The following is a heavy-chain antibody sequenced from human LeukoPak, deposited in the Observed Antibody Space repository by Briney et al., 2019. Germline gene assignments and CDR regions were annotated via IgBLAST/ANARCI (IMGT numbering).Heavy chain of an antibody. Sequence: SVKVPFKASGGTFSSYAINWVRQAPGQGLEWMGRIIRGLGISNYAQKFQGRVTITADKSTSTTYMELSSLRSEDTAVYYCASARQRHCTNGVCPSLTDSWGQGTLVTVSS. CDR1: GGTFSSYA. V-gene: IGHV1-69*04. CDR2: IIRGLGIS. CDR3: ASARQRHCTNGVCPSLTDS. D-gene: IGHD2-8*01. J-gene: IGHJ4*02.